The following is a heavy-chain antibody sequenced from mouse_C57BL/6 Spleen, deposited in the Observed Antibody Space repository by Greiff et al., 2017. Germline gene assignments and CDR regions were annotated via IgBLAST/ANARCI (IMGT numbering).Heavy chain of an antibody. CDR2: IDPSDSYT. D-gene: IGHD3-1*01. CDR3: ARGSGYAMDY. Sequence: QVQLQQPGAELVMPGASVKLSCKASGYTFTSYWMHWVKQRPGQGLEWIGEIDPSDSYTNYNQKFKGKSTLTVDKSSSTAYMQLSSLTSEDSAVYYCARGSGYAMDYWGQGTSVTVSS. CDR1: GYTFTSYW. V-gene: IGHV1-69*01. J-gene: IGHJ4*01.